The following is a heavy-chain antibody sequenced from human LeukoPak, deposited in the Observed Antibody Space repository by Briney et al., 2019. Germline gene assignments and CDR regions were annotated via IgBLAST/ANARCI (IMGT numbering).Heavy chain of an antibody. Sequence: PGGSLRLSCAASGFTFSSHGMHWVRQAPGKGLEWVALIWYDGSNEYYADSVKGRFTISRDNSKNTLYLQMNSLRGEDTAVYYCAKRGEAAAARYFDYWGQGTLVTVSS. CDR1: GFTFSSHG. CDR3: AKRGEAAAARYFDY. V-gene: IGHV3-30*02. J-gene: IGHJ4*02. D-gene: IGHD2-2*01. CDR2: IWYDGSNE.